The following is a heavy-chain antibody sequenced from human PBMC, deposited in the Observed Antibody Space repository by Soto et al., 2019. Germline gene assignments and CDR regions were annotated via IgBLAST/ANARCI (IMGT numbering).Heavy chain of an antibody. V-gene: IGHV4-4*02. Sequence: PSETLSLTCAVSGGSISSSNWWSWVRQPPGKGLEWIGEIYHSGSTNYNPSLKSRVTISIDKSKNQFSLKLTSVTAADTAVYYCARCIAALGPIDYWGQGTLVTVSS. J-gene: IGHJ4*02. CDR3: ARCIAALGPIDY. CDR1: GGSISSSNW. D-gene: IGHD6-13*01. CDR2: IYHSGST.